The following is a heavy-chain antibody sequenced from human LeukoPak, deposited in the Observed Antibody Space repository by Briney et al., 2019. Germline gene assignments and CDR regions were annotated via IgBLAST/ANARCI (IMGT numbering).Heavy chain of an antibody. V-gene: IGHV3-73*01. Sequence: GGSLRLSCAASGFPLSGSAMHWVRQASGKGVELVGRIRSKANSYTTAYAASVKGRFTIPGDDSKNTAYLQMNSLKTEDTAVYYCTRPGGSGSYHHYWGQGTLVTVSS. J-gene: IGHJ4*02. CDR2: IRSKANSYTT. D-gene: IGHD3-10*01. CDR1: GFPLSGSA. CDR3: TRPGGSGSYHHY.